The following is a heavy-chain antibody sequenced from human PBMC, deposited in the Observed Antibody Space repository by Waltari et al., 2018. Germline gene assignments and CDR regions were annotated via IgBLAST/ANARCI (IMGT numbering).Heavy chain of an antibody. CDR1: GFTFSSYS. CDR2: ISSSSSYI. J-gene: IGHJ4*02. Sequence: EVQLVESGGGLVKPGGSLRLSCAASGFTFSSYSMNWVRQAPGKGLEWVSSISSSSSYIYYADSVKGRFTISRDNAKNSLYRQMNSLRAEDTAVYYCARGYSSSWYRSDYWGQGTLVTVSS. D-gene: IGHD6-13*01. CDR3: ARGYSSSWYRSDY. V-gene: IGHV3-21*01.